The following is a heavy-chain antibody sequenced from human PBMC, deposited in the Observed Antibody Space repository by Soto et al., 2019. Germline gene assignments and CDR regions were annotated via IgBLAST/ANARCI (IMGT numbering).Heavy chain of an antibody. CDR2: IWYDGSNK. CDR1: GFTFSSYG. CDR3: ARDREQWLVSRSIYMDV. D-gene: IGHD6-19*01. V-gene: IGHV3-33*08. Sequence: PGGSLRLSCAASGFTFSSYGMHWVRQAPGKGLEWVAVIWYDGSNKYYADSVKGRFTISRDNSKNTLYLQMNSLRAEDTAVYYCARDREQWLVSRSIYMDVWGKGTTVTVSS. J-gene: IGHJ6*03.